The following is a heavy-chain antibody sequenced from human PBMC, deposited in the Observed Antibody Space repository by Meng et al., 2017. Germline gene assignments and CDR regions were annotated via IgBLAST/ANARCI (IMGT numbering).Heavy chain of an antibody. CDR2: INPNSGGT. CDR3: ARALIVVANWFDP. J-gene: IGHJ5*02. CDR1: GSTFTGYY. Sequence: QVQRGQSGAEVKKPGASVKVSCKASGSTFTGYYMHWVRQAPGQGLEWMGRINPNSGGTNYAQKFQGRVTMTRDTSISTAYMELSRLRSDDTAVYYCARALIVVANWFDPWGQGTLVTVSS. V-gene: IGHV1-2*06. D-gene: IGHD3-22*01.